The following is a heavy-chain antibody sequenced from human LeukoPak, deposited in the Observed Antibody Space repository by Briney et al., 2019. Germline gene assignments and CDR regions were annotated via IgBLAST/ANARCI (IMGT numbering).Heavy chain of an antibody. J-gene: IGHJ6*02. D-gene: IGHD1-14*01. CDR3: ARATSYNNYGMDV. CDR1: GFTFSNHW. Sequence: QPGGSLRLSCAASGFTFSNHWMHWVRQVPGKGLVWVSRINSDGSSTSYADSVKGRFTISRDNAKNTLYLQMNSLRAEDTAVHYCARATSYNNYGMDVWGQGTTVTVSS. V-gene: IGHV3-74*01. CDR2: INSDGSST.